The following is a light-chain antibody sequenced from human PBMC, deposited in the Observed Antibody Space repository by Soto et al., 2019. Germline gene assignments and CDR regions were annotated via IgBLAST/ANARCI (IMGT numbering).Light chain of an antibody. CDR2: AAS. CDR1: QGIRNY. Sequence: DIQMTQSPTSLSASVGDRVTITCRASQGIRNYVAWYQQIPGKAPKLLIYAASTLQSGVPSRFSGSGSGTDFTLTINGLQPEVVATYSCQKSSSVPVFGPGTKVEIK. J-gene: IGKJ3*01. CDR3: QKSSSVPV. V-gene: IGKV1-27*01.